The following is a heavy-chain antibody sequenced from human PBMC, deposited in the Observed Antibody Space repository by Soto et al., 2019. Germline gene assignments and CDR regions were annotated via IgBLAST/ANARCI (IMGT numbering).Heavy chain of an antibody. CDR3: ASGGNEDIVATTVDY. Sequence: QVQLVQSGAEVKKPGSSVKVSCKASGGTFSSYTISWVRQAPGQGLEWMGRIIPILGIANYAQKFQGRVTLTADKSTSTAYMELSSLRSEDTAVYYCASGGNEDIVATTVDYWGQGTLVTVSS. CDR2: IIPILGIA. D-gene: IGHD5-12*01. CDR1: GGTFSSYT. V-gene: IGHV1-69*02. J-gene: IGHJ4*02.